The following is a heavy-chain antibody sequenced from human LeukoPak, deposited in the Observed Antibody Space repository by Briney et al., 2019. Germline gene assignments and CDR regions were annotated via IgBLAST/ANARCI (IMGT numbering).Heavy chain of an antibody. CDR3: TTDSEYYDFWSGYYFDY. D-gene: IGHD3-3*01. Sequence: RXXXKTDGGTTDYAAPVKGRFTISRDDSKNTLYLQMNSLKTEDTAVYYCTTDSEYYDFWSGYYFDYWGXXT. J-gene: IGHJ4*02. V-gene: IGHV3-15*01. CDR2: XXXKTDGGTT.